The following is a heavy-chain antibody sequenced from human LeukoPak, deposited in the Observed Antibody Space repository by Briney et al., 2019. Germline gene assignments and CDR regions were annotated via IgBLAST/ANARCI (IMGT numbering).Heavy chain of an antibody. CDR3: ANRIQLFY. J-gene: IGHJ4*02. CDR2: ISGSGGST. D-gene: IGHD5-18*01. Sequence: GGSLRLSCEASGFTFTNYAMSWVRQAPGKGLEWVSAISGSGGSTYYADSVKGRFTISRDNSKNTLYLQMNSLRAEDTAIYYCANRIQLFYRGQGTLVTVSS. CDR1: GFTFTNYA. V-gene: IGHV3-23*01.